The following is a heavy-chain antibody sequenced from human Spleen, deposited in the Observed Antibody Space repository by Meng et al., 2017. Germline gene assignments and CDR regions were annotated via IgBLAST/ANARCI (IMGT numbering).Heavy chain of an antibody. CDR1: GGSVSDYY. D-gene: IGHD4-11*01. CDR2: INHSGST. J-gene: IGHJ4*02. V-gene: IGHV4-34*01. CDR3: ARGPTTMAHDFDY. Sequence: QVLRRKGRAGLLKPSETLSPTLVVSGGSVSDYYWSWIRQPPGKGLEWIGEINHSGSTNYNPSLESRATISVDTSQNNLSLKLSSVTAADSALYYCARGPTTMAHDFDYWGQGTLVTVSS.